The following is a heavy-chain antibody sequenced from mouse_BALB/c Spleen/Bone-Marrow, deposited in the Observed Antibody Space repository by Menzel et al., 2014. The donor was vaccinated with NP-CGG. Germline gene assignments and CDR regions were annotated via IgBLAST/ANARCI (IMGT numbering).Heavy chain of an antibody. J-gene: IGHJ1*01. CDR1: GFNIKDTY. Sequence: EVKVEESGAELVKPGASVKLSCTASGFNIKDTYIHWVMQRPEQGLAWIGRIDPASGDTKVDPKFQGKATITADTSSNTAYLQVTSLTSEDTAVYYCARVNPWYFDVWGAGTTVTVSS. V-gene: IGHV14-3*02. D-gene: IGHD2-2*01. CDR2: IDPASGDT. CDR3: ARVNPWYFDV.